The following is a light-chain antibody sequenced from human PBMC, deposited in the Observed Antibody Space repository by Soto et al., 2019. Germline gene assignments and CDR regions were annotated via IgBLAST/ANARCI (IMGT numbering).Light chain of an antibody. V-gene: IGLV1-36*01. J-gene: IGLJ1*01. CDR2: YDD. CDR3: AAWDDSLNGYV. Sequence: QSVLTQPPSVSEAPRQRVTISCSGSSSNIGHNAVNWDQQLPGKAPKLLIYYDDLLPSGVSDRFSGSKSGTSASLAISGLQSDDEADYYCAAWDDSLNGYVFGTGTKLTVL. CDR1: SSNIGHNA.